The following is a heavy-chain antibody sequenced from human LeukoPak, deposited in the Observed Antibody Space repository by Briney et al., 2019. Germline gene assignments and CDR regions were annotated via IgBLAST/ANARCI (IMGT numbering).Heavy chain of an antibody. CDR3: AKSSRGYYPVIGH. J-gene: IGHJ4*02. Sequence: GGSLRLSCAASGFTFKSYAMAWVRQAPGKGLECVSAISGSGDRVYYAESVLGRFTISRDNSKNTLYLQMSSLRAEDTATYYCAKSSRGYYPVIGHWGQGTLVTVSS. CDR2: ISGSGDRV. V-gene: IGHV3-23*01. D-gene: IGHD3-22*01. CDR1: GFTFKSYA.